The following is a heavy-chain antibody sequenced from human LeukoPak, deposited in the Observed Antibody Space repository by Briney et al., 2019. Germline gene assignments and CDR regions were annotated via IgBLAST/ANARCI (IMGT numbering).Heavy chain of an antibody. Sequence: PGGSLRLSCAASGFTFSSYWMSWVRQAPGKGLEWVANIKQDGTEKYYVDSVKGRFTISRDNAKNSLYLQMNSLRAEGTAVYYCARDMGYCSSTSCYVYYYGMDVWGQGTTVTVSS. V-gene: IGHV3-7*01. J-gene: IGHJ6*02. CDR1: GFTFSSYW. CDR2: IKQDGTEK. CDR3: ARDMGYCSSTSCYVYYYGMDV. D-gene: IGHD2-2*01.